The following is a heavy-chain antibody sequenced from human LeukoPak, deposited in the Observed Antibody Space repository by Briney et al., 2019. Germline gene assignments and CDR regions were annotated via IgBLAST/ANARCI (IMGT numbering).Heavy chain of an antibody. D-gene: IGHD3-16*02. CDR3: ARVMAARSFYFDH. CDR2: INQDGSER. V-gene: IGHV3-7*02. Sequence: PGGALGLSLAASLFTFGTFLMSLVRQAPGEGLEWVGNINQDGSERYLADSLKGRFTVSRDNAKKSLYLEMKSLRAGDTAVYYCARVMAARSFYFDHWGQGTLVTVSS. J-gene: IGHJ4*02. CDR1: LFTFGTFL.